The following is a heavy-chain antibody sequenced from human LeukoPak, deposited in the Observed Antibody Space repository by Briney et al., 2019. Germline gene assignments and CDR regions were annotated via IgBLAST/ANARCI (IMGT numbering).Heavy chain of an antibody. D-gene: IGHD1-26*01. CDR2: ISAYNGNT. Sequence: ASVKVSCKPSGYTFTSYGISWVRQAPGQGLEWMGWISAYNGNTKYAQKFQGRVTMTTDTSTSTAYMELRSPRSDDTAIYYCARDAWELQPPKSSGNRYYFDNWGQGTLVTVSS. J-gene: IGHJ4*02. CDR1: GYTFTSYG. CDR3: ARDAWELQPPKSSGNRYYFDN. V-gene: IGHV1-18*01.